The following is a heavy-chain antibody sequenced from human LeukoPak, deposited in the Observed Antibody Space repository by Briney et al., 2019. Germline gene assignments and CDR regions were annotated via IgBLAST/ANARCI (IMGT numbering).Heavy chain of an antibody. CDR1: GFTFSRYA. Sequence: GGSLRLSCAASGFTFSRYAMSWVRQAPGKGLEWVSGITGSGDSTYYADSVKGRFTISRDNSKNTLHLQMNSLGAEDTARYHCAKGGGTTTFYLGYWGQGTLVAVSS. CDR3: AKGGGTTTFYLGY. J-gene: IGHJ4*02. D-gene: IGHD3-16*01. CDR2: ITGSGDST. V-gene: IGHV3-23*01.